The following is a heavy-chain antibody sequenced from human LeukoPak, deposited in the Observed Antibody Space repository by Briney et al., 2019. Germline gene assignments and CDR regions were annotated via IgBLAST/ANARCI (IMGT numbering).Heavy chain of an antibody. D-gene: IGHD3-22*01. V-gene: IGHV1-46*01. Sequence: ASVKVSCKSSGYTFTSYYMHWVRQAPGQGLAWMGITNPSGGSTSYAQKFQGRVTMTRDTSTSTVYMELSSLRSEDTAVYYCARELGDSSGPLNWFDPWGQGTLVTVSS. CDR3: ARELGDSSGPLNWFDP. J-gene: IGHJ5*02. CDR1: GYTFTSYY. CDR2: TNPSGGST.